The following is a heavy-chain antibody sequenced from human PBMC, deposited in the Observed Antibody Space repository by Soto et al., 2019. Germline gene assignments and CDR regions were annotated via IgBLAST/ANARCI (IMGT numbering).Heavy chain of an antibody. J-gene: IGHJ4*02. Sequence: PGGSLRLSCAASGFTFSSYAMSWVRQAPGKGLEWVSAISGSGGSTYYADSVKGRFTISRDNSKNTLYLQMNSLRAEDTAVYYCAKDPLPYSSSTYFDYWGQGTLVTVSS. D-gene: IGHD6-6*01. CDR3: AKDPLPYSSSTYFDY. CDR1: GFTFSSYA. V-gene: IGHV3-23*01. CDR2: ISGSGGST.